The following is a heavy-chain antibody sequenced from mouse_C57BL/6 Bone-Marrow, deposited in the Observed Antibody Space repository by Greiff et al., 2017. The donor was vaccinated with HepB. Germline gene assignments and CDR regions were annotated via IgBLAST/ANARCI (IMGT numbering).Heavy chain of an antibody. CDR3: TRYVTTVPIYYAMDY. V-gene: IGHV1-15*01. Sequence: QVHVKQSGAELVRPGASVTLSCKASGYTFTDYEMHWVKQTPVHGLEWIGAIDPETGGTAYNQKFKGKAILTADKSSSTAYMELRSLTSEDSAVYYCTRYVTTVPIYYAMDYWGQGTSVTVSS. D-gene: IGHD1-1*01. J-gene: IGHJ4*01. CDR1: GYTFTDYE. CDR2: IDPETGGT.